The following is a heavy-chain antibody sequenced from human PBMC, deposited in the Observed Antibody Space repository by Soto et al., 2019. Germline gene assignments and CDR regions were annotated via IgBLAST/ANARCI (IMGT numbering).Heavy chain of an antibody. V-gene: IGHV1-18*01. CDR3: ARRIRKVHYYYDSSGYYRPIDAFDI. J-gene: IGHJ3*02. CDR1: GYTFTSYG. Sequence: ASVKVSCKASGYTFTSYGISWVRQAPGQGLEWMGWISAYNGNTNYAQKLQGRVTMTTDTSTSTAYMELRSLRSDDTAVYYCARRIRKVHYYYDSSGYYRPIDAFDIWGQGTMVTVSS. CDR2: ISAYNGNT. D-gene: IGHD3-22*01.